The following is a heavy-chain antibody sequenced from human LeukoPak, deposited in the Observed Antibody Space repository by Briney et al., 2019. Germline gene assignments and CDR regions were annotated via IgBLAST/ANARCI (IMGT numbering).Heavy chain of an antibody. CDR2: LIGGSGST. Sequence: GGSLRLSCAASGFTSTNYVMNWVRQAPGKGLEWVSVLIGGSGSTDYADSVKGRFTISRDISKNTLFLQMNSLRAEDTAIYYCAKGAYDYIEIAYFDSWGQGALVTVSS. J-gene: IGHJ4*02. V-gene: IGHV3-23*01. CDR1: GFTSTNYV. CDR3: AKGAYDYIEIAYFDS. D-gene: IGHD5-12*01.